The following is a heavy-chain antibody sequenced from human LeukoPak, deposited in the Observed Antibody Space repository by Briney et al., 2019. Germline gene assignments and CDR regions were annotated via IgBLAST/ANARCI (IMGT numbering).Heavy chain of an antibody. CDR1: GFTFSNYA. V-gene: IGHV3-23*01. J-gene: IGHJ4*02. Sequence: PGGSLRLSCAASGFTFSNYAINWVRQAPGKGLEWVSGISGSGGSTYYAGSVKGRFTISRDNSKNTLYLQMNSLRAEDTAVYYCAREPPSVVTSHADDYWGQGTPVTVSS. CDR2: ISGSGGST. D-gene: IGHD4-23*01. CDR3: AREPPSVVTSHADDY.